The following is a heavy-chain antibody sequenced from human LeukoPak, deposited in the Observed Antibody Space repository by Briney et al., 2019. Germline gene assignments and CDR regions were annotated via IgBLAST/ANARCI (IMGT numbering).Heavy chain of an antibody. CDR3: TTAGFD. J-gene: IGHJ4*02. CDR1: RITFEDAW. V-gene: IGHV3-15*01. Sequence: GESLKISCAASRITFEDAWMTWVHQAPGKGLEWIGRIKSKTHGGTIDYAAPVKGRFTISRDDSKNMVYLRMNSLISEDTAVYYCTTAGFDWGQGTLVTVSS. CDR2: IKSKTHGGTI.